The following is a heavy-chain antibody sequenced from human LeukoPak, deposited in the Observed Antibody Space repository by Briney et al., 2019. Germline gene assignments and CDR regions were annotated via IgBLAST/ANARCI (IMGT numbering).Heavy chain of an antibody. CDR1: GGSISSSSYY. CDR3: ARGVTMIVVVIHDWYFDL. V-gene: IGHV4-39*01. CDR2: IYYTRTT. Sequence: SETLSLTCTVSGGSISSSSYYWGWIRQPPGKGLEWSGSIYYTRTTYYHPSLKSRVTISVDTSKNQFSLKLTSVTAADTAVYYCARGVTMIVVVIHDWYFDLWGRGTLVTVSS. D-gene: IGHD3-22*01. J-gene: IGHJ2*01.